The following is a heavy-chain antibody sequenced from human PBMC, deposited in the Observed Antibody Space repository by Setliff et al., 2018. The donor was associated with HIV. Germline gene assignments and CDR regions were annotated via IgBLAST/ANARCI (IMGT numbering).Heavy chain of an antibody. CDR2: IHPSGNT. CDR1: GGTFSGHY. V-gene: IGHV4-34*01. CDR3: ARGLDSAKIHY. Sequence: SETLSLTCAVYGGTFSGHYWSWIRQPPGQGLDWIGEIHPSGNTYYNPSLQSRVTISVDTSKNQFSLNLSSVTAAGTAVYYCARGLDSAKIHYWGQGTLVTVS. J-gene: IGHJ4*02. D-gene: IGHD6-25*01.